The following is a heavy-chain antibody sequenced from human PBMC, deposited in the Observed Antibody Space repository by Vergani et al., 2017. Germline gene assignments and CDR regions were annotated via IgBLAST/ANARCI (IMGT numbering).Heavy chain of an antibody. CDR1: GFTFDDYA. D-gene: IGHD2/OR15-2a*01. CDR3: ARVLSGLLDY. V-gene: IGHV3-9*01. J-gene: IGHJ4*02. Sequence: EVQLVESGGGLVQPGRSLRLSCAASGFTFDDYAMHWVRQAPGKGLEWVSGISWNSGSIDYADSVKGRFTISRDNAKNSLYLQMNSLRAEDTAVYYCARVLSGLLDYWGQGTLVTVSS. CDR2: ISWNSGSI.